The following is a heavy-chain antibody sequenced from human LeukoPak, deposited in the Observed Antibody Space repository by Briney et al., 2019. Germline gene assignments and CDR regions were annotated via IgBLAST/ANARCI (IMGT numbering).Heavy chain of an antibody. J-gene: IGHJ6*02. Sequence: PGGSLRLSCAASGFTFSSYWMSWVRQAPGKGLEWVANIKQDGSEKYYVDSVKSRFTISRDNAKNSLYLQMNSLRAEDTAVYYCARDGGIIRFGGQDVWGQGTTVTVS. V-gene: IGHV3-7*01. CDR3: ARDGGIIRFGGQDV. D-gene: IGHD3-16*01. CDR2: IKQDGSEK. CDR1: GFTFSSYW.